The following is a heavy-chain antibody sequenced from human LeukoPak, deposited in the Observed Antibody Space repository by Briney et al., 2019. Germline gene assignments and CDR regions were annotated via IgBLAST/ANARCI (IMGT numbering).Heavy chain of an antibody. D-gene: IGHD2-15*01. Sequence: PGRSLRLSCAASGFTFSSYGMHWVRQAPGKGLEWVAVISYDGSNKYYADSVKGRFTISRDNSKNTLYLQMNSLRAEDTAVYYCAKADRAGSGGYPYYYYYGMDVWGQGTTVTVSS. J-gene: IGHJ6*02. CDR3: AKADRAGSGGYPYYYYYGMDV. CDR2: ISYDGSNK. V-gene: IGHV3-30*18. CDR1: GFTFSSYG.